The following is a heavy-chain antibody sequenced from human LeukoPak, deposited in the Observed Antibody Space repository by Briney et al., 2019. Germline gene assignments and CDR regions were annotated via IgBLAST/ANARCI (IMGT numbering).Heavy chain of an antibody. CDR2: ISSSSSYI. CDR1: GFTFSSYS. CDR3: ARDRASRYGMDV. V-gene: IGHV3-21*04. Sequence: GSLRLSCAASGFTFSSYSMNWVRQAPGKGLEWVSSISSSSSYIYYADSVKGRFTISRDNAKNSLYLQMNNLTAEDAAVYYCARDRASRYGMDVWGQGTTVTVSS. J-gene: IGHJ6*02.